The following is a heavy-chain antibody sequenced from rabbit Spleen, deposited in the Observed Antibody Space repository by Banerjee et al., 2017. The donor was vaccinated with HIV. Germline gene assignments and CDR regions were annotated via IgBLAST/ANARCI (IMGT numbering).Heavy chain of an antibody. V-gene: IGHV1S45*01. CDR3: ARDAGSYDYIDVYFSL. CDR2: INAATGKP. J-gene: IGHJ4*01. D-gene: IGHD8-1*01. CDR1: GFSFSDRDV. Sequence: QQQLVESGGGLVQPEGSLTLTCKASGFSFSDRDVMCWVRQAPGKGLEWIACINAATGKPVYATWAKGRFTISRTSSTTVTLRMTSLTAADTATYFCARDAGSYDYIDVYFSLWGPGHPRHRL.